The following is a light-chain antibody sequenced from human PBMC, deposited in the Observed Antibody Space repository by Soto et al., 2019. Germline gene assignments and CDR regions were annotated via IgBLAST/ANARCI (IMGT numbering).Light chain of an antibody. V-gene: IGKV3-11*01. CDR2: DAS. CDR3: QQRSNWPPT. Sequence: EIVLTQSPATLSLSPGERATLSCRASQRVSRYSAWYQQKPGQAPRLLIFDASKRAAGIPARFSGSGSGTDFTLTISSLEPEDFAVYYCQQRSNWPPTFGPGTRLEIK. CDR1: QRVSRY. J-gene: IGKJ5*01.